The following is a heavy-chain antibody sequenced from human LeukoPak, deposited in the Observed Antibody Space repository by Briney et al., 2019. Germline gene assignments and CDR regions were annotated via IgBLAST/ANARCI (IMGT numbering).Heavy chain of an antibody. J-gene: IGHJ4*02. D-gene: IGHD3-10*01. V-gene: IGHV4-59*01. CDR2: IYYSGST. CDR3: ARAEGVSGYFDY. CDR1: GGSISSYY. Sequence: SETLSLTCTVSGGSISSYYWSWIRQPPGKGLEWIGYIYYSGSTNYNPSPKSRVTISVDTSKNQFSLKLSSVTAADTAVYYCARAEGVSGYFDYWGQGTLVTVSS.